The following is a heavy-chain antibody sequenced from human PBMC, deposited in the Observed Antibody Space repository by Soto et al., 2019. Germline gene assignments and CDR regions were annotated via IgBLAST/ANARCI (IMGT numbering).Heavy chain of an antibody. J-gene: IGHJ6*02. CDR2: IYYSGST. V-gene: IGHV4-31*03. CDR1: GGSISSGGYY. CDR3: ARENYDFWSGGAGGMDF. Sequence: SETLSLTCTVSGGSISSGGYYWSWIRQHPGKGLEWIGYIYYSGSTYYNPSLKSRVTISVDTSKNQFSLKLSSVTAADTAVYYCARENYDFWSGGAGGMDFWGQGTTVTVSS. D-gene: IGHD3-3*01.